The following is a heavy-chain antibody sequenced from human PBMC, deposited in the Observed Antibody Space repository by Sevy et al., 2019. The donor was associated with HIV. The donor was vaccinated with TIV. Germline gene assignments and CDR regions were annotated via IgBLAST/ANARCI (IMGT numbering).Heavy chain of an antibody. Sequence: GESLKISCAASGFTFSSYSMNWVRQAPGKGLEWVSYISSSSSTIYYADSVKGRFTISRDNAKNSLYLQMNSLRAEDTAVYYCARGLTPSGIANAFDYWGQGTLVTVSS. CDR3: ARGLTPSGIANAFDY. J-gene: IGHJ4*02. V-gene: IGHV3-48*01. CDR2: ISSSSSTI. CDR1: GFTFSSYS. D-gene: IGHD6-13*01.